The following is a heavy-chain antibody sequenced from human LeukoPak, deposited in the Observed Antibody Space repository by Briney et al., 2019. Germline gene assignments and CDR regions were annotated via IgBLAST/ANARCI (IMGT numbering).Heavy chain of an antibody. J-gene: IGHJ5*02. CDR1: GYTFTSYD. CDR3: ARDFCSSTSCSPHFDP. Sequence: ASVKVSCKASGYTFTSYDISWVRQAPGQGLEWMGRIIPILGIANYAQKFQGRVTITADKSTSTAYMELSSLRSEDTAVYYCARDFCSSTSCSPHFDPWGQGTLVTVSS. V-gene: IGHV1-69*04. D-gene: IGHD2-2*01. CDR2: IIPILGIA.